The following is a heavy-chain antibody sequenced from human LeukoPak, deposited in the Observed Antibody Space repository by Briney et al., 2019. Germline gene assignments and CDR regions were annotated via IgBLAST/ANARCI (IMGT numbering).Heavy chain of an antibody. CDR1: GASISSSSYY. Sequence: SETLSLTCTVSGASISSSSYYWGWIRQPPGKGLEWIGSIYYSGSTHYNPSLKSRVTISVDTSNNQFSLKLSSVTAADTAVCYCARWSGFLYNWFDPWGQGTLVTVSS. V-gene: IGHV4-39*01. D-gene: IGHD3-3*01. CDR2: IYYSGST. CDR3: ARWSGFLYNWFDP. J-gene: IGHJ5*02.